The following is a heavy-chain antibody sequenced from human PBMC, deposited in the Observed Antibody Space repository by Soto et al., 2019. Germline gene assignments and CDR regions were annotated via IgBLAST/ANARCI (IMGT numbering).Heavy chain of an antibody. CDR2: INPILSMS. CDR3: ATSYGSGYRAFDY. Sequence: QVQLVQSGAEVKRPGSSVKVSCKASGDTFAFHAINWVRQAPGLGLEWMGRINPILSMSNYAQRFQGRVTMIADKSTSTAYMVLSSLLSEDTAISYCATSYGSGYRAFDYCGQGALVTVSS. V-gene: IGHV1-69*02. D-gene: IGHD3-10*01. J-gene: IGHJ4*02. CDR1: GDTFAFHA.